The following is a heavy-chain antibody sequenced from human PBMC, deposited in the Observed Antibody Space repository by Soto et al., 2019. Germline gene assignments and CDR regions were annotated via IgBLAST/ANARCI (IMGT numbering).Heavy chain of an antibody. V-gene: IGHV1-69*13. Sequence: SVKVSCKASGGTFSSYAISWLRQAPGQGLEWMGGIIPIFGTANYAQKFQGRVTITADESTSTAYMELSSLRSEDTAVYYCAREARAVQLIAARYYYYYGMDVWGQGTTVTVSS. D-gene: IGHD6-6*01. CDR3: AREARAVQLIAARYYYYYGMDV. CDR1: GGTFSSYA. J-gene: IGHJ6*02. CDR2: IIPIFGTA.